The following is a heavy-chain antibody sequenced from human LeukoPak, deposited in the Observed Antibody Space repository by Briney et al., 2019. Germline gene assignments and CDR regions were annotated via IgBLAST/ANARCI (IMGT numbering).Heavy chain of an antibody. Sequence: GGSLRLSCEVSGFTFTDYWMNWVRQAPGKGPEWVASIRQDGSEKTYVDSVKGRFTISRDNTKNSLSLQLNGLRAEDTAVYYRARDGTAAGPYFDLWGQGTLVTVSS. D-gene: IGHD6-13*01. CDR2: IRQDGSEK. V-gene: IGHV3-7*01. J-gene: IGHJ4*01. CDR3: ARDGTAAGPYFDL. CDR1: GFTFTDYW.